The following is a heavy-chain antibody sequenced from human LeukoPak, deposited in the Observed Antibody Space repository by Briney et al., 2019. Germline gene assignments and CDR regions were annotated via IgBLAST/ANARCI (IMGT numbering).Heavy chain of an antibody. D-gene: IGHD6-19*01. CDR1: GGTFSSYA. CDR2: IIPIFGTA. Sequence: SVKVSCKASGGTFSSYAIGWVRQAPGQGLEWMGGIIPIFGTANYAQKFQGRVTITADESTSTAYMELISLRSEDTAGHYCARVGAVAGTGYWGQGTLVTVSS. J-gene: IGHJ4*02. CDR3: ARVGAVAGTGY. V-gene: IGHV1-69*13.